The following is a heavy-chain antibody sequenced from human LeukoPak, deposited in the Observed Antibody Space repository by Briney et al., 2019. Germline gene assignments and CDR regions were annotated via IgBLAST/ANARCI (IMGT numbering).Heavy chain of an antibody. CDR1: GGSISSSSYY. V-gene: IGHV4-39*07. D-gene: IGHD3-3*01. J-gene: IGHJ4*02. CDR2: IYYSGTT. CDR3: ASRTQRFLEMYYFDY. Sequence: PSETLSLTCTVSGGSISSSSYYWGWIRQPPGKGLEWIGSIYYSGTTYYNPSLKSRVTISVDTSKNQFSLKLSSVTAADTAVYYCASRTQRFLEMYYFDYWGQGTLVTVSS.